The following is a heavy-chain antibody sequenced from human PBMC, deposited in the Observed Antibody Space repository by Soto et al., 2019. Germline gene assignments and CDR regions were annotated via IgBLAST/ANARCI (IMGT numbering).Heavy chain of an antibody. D-gene: IGHD4-17*01. J-gene: IGHJ4*02. CDR3: VSGDFSDFEY. Sequence: GGSRIIKNRWSWVRQPPGKGLEWLGQISHSGSTDYNPSLKSRVSISVDKSKNRLSLKLSSVTAADTALYYCVSGDFSDFEYWGQGTLVTVSS. CDR2: ISHSGST. V-gene: IGHV4-4*02. CDR1: GGSRIIKNR.